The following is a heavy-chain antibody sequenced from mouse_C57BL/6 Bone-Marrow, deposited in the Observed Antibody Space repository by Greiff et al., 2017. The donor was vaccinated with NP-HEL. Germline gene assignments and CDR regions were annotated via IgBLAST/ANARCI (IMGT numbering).Heavy chain of an antibody. Sequence: EVKLMESGPGLVKPSQSLSLTCSVTGYSITSGYYWNWIRQFPGNKLEWMGYISYDGSNNYNPSLKNRISITRDTSKNQFFLKLNSVTTEDTATYYCAREGITTVDYYAMDYWGQGTSVTVSS. CDR1: GYSITSGYY. D-gene: IGHD1-1*01. CDR2: ISYDGSN. J-gene: IGHJ4*01. V-gene: IGHV3-6*01. CDR3: AREGITTVDYYAMDY.